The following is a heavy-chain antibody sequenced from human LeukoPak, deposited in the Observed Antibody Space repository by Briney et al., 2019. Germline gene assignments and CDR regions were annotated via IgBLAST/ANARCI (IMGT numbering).Heavy chain of an antibody. D-gene: IGHD3-10*01. CDR1: GGSISSSSYY. V-gene: IGHV4-39*07. CDR3: ARVLVYYGSGSQNWFDP. Sequence: SETLSLTCTVSGGSISSSSYYWGWIRQPPEKGLEWIGSIYYSGSTYYNPSLKSRVTISVDTSKNQFSLKLSSVTAADTAVYYCARVLVYYGSGSQNWFDPWGQGTLVTVSS. J-gene: IGHJ5*02. CDR2: IYYSGST.